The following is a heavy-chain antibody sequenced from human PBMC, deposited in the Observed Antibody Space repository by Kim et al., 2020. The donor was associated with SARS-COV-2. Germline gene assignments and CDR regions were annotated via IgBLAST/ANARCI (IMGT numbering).Heavy chain of an antibody. CDR3: ARDRALWDLYGSGSYPGFDP. V-gene: IGHV3-21*01. CDR1: GFTFSSYS. D-gene: IGHD3-10*01. Sequence: GGSLRLSCVASGFTFSSYSMNWVRQAPGKGLEWVSSISSSSSYIYYADSVKGRFTISRDNAKNSLYLQMNSLRAEDTAVYYCARDRALWDLYGSGSYPGFDPWGQGTLVTVSS. J-gene: IGHJ5*02. CDR2: ISSSSSYI.